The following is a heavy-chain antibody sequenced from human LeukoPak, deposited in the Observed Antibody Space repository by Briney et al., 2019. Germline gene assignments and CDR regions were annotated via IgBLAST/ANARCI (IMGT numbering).Heavy chain of an antibody. CDR1: GGSIINSNYY. Sequence: SETLSLTCTVSGGSIINSNYYWGWVRQPPGEGLEWIAMIYYSGSTYYNPSPKTRVTISVDTSKNQFSLNLSSVTAADTAVYYCATLRTLGAPRPLDNWGQGTLVTVSS. J-gene: IGHJ4*02. D-gene: IGHD1-26*01. V-gene: IGHV4-39*01. CDR3: ATLRTLGAPRPLDN. CDR2: IYYSGST.